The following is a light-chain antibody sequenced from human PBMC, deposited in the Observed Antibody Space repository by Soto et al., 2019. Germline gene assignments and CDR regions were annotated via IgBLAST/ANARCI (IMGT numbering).Light chain of an antibody. CDR3: QSADSSGTYRI. CDR2: KDS. J-gene: IGLJ2*01. Sequence: SYELTQPPSVSVSPGQTARIICSGEALAKQIAYWYQQKPGQAPLLVIYKDSERPSGIPERFSGSNSGTTVTLTISGVQAEDEADYYCQSADSSGTYRIFGGGTKVTVL. CDR1: ALAKQI. V-gene: IGLV3-25*03.